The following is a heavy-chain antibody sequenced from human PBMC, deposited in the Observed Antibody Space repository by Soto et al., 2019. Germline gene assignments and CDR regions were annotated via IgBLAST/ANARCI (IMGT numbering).Heavy chain of an antibody. CDR3: ARVVRSGYYSSYYGMDV. V-gene: IGHV3-33*01. J-gene: IGHJ6*02. D-gene: IGHD3-22*01. CDR1: GFTFSSYG. Sequence: QVQLVESGGGVVQPGRSLRLSCAASGFTFSSYGMHWVRQAPGKGLEWVAVIWYDGSNKYYADSVKGRFTISRDNSKNTLYLQMNRLRAEDTAVYYCARVVRSGYYSSYYGMDVWGQGTTVTVSS. CDR2: IWYDGSNK.